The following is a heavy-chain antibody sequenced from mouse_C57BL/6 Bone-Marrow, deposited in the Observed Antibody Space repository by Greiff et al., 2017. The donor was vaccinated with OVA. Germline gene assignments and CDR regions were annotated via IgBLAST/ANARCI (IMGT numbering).Heavy chain of an antibody. CDR2: INPSSGYT. D-gene: IGHD1-1*01. CDR1: GYTFTSYW. V-gene: IGHV1-7*01. Sequence: VQLQQSGAELAKPGASVKLSCKASGYTFTSYWMHWVKQRPGQGLEWIGYINPSSGYTKYNQKFKDKATLTADKSSSTAYMELRSLTSEDSAVYFCAGFYYYGSPWFAYWGQGTLVTVSA. J-gene: IGHJ3*01. CDR3: AGFYYYGSPWFAY.